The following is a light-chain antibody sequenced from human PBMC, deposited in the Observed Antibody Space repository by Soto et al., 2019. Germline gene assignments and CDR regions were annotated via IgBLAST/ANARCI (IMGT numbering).Light chain of an antibody. V-gene: IGKV4-1*01. Sequence: DIVMTQSPDSLAVSLGERATINCKSSQTVLYSSNNRNYLAWYQKKPGQPPKLLIYWASTRESGVPDRFSGSGSGTDFTLTVSSLQAEDVGVYYCLQYYSSPWTFGQGTKVEIK. CDR2: WAS. CDR3: LQYYSSPWT. CDR1: QTVLYSSNNRNY. J-gene: IGKJ1*01.